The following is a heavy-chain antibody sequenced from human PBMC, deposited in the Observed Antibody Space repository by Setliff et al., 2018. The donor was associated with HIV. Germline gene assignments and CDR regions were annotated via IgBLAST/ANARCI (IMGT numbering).Heavy chain of an antibody. CDR2: IYPNTGGT. D-gene: IGHD4-17*01. J-gene: IGHJ4*02. Sequence: ASVKVSCKASGYTFTDYYIHWVRQAPGQVLEWMGWIYPNTGGTNYAQKVQGRVTMTRDTSISTAYMELSRLRSDDTAVYYCSRSTTADWGQGTMVTVSS. CDR3: SRSTTAD. CDR1: GYTFTDYY. V-gene: IGHV1-2*02.